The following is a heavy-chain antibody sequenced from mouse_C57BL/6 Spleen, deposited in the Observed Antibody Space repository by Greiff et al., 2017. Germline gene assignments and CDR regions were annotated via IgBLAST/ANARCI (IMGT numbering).Heavy chain of an antibody. D-gene: IGHD2-3*01. Sequence: EVQLQQSGGDLVKPGGSLKLSCAASGFTFSSYGMSWVRQTPDKRLEWVATISSGGSYTYYPDSVKGRFTISSDNAKNTLYLQMSSLKSEDTAMYYCARHDGYFDYWGQGTTLTVSS. CDR1: GFTFSSYG. CDR3: ARHDGYFDY. J-gene: IGHJ2*01. CDR2: ISSGGSYT. V-gene: IGHV5-6*01.